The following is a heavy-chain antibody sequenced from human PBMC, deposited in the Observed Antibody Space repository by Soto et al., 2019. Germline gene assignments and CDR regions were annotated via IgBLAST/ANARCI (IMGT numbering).Heavy chain of an antibody. J-gene: IGHJ5*02. V-gene: IGHV1-69*06. Sequence: GASVKVSCKASGGTFSSYAISWVRQAPGQGLEWMGGIIPIFGTANYAQKFQGRVTITADKSTSTAYMELSSLRSEDTAVYYCASQPIPHTPAVTVLLGRWFDPWGQGTLVTSPQ. CDR1: GGTFSSYA. CDR3: ASQPIPHTPAVTVLLGRWFDP. D-gene: IGHD3-10*01. CDR2: IIPIFGTA.